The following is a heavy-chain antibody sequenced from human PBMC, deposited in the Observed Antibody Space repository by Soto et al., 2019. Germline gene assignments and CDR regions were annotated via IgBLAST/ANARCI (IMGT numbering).Heavy chain of an antibody. CDR1: GGSISSGSDS. V-gene: IGHV4-30-2*01. J-gene: IGHJ5*02. CDR3: ARVPGT. CDR2: IYHSGST. Sequence: QLQLQESGSRLLKPSQTLSLTCAVSGGSISSGSDSWSWIRQPPGKGLEWIGYIYHSGSTYYNPAIKRRVNTSVGRSTNQFCLQLSSVTAAETALYYCARVPGTWGQGTLVTVSS.